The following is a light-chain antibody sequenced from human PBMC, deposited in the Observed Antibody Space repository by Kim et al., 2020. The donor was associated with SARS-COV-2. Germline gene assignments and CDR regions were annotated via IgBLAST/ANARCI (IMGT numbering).Light chain of an antibody. V-gene: IGLV2-11*01. CDR3: CSYAGTYTWV. Sequence: QSALTQPRSVSGSPGQSVTISCTGAGSDVGGYDYVSWCQQNPGKAPKLMIYDVSKRPSGVPDRFSGSKSGNTASLTISGLQAEDEADYYCCSYAGTYTWVFGGGTQLTVL. CDR2: DVS. J-gene: IGLJ3*02. CDR1: GSDVGGYDY.